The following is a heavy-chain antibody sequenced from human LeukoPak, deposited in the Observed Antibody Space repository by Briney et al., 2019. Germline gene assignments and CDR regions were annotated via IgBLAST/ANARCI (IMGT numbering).Heavy chain of an antibody. J-gene: IGHJ3*02. CDR2: IYSGGST. CDR3: ARDVPTRI. D-gene: IGHD2-2*01. CDR1: GFTVSSNS. Sequence: GGSLRLPRAASGFTVSSNSMSWVRQAPGEGLEWVSVIYSGGSTYYADSVKGRFTISRDNSKNTLYLQMNSLRAEDTAVYYCARDVPTRIWGQGTMVTVSS. V-gene: IGHV3-66*01.